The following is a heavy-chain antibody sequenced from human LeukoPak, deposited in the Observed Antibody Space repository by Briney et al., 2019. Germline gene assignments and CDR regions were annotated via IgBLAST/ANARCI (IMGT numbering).Heavy chain of an antibody. D-gene: IGHD1-14*01. CDR3: ARLTEDYYFDY. CDR2: IYYSGST. Sequence: SETLSLTCTVSGGSISSYYWTWIRQPPGKGLEWTGHIYYSGSTNYNPSLKSRVTISVDTSKNQFSLKLSSVTAADTAVYYCARLTEDYYFDYWGQGTLVTVSS. CDR1: GGSISSYY. V-gene: IGHV4-59*01. J-gene: IGHJ4*02.